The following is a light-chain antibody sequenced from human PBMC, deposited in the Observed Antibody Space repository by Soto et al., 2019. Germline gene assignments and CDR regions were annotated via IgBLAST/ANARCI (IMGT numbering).Light chain of an antibody. J-gene: IGLJ2*01. V-gene: IGLV2-11*01. CDR2: AVN. Sequence: QSALTQPRSVSGSPGQSVTISCTGTSSDVGGYNYVSWYQQHPGKAPKLVIYAVNKRPSGVPDRFSGSKSGNTASLTISGLQAEDEADSYCSSFAGYYSLVFGGGTKLTVL. CDR1: SSDVGGYNY. CDR3: SSFAGYYSLV.